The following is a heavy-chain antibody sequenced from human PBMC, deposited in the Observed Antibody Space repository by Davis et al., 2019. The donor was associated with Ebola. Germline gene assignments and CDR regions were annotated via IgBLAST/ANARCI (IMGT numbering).Heavy chain of an antibody. CDR3: ARETVVVAAALGWWFDP. Sequence: PGGSLRLSCAASGFLFSNAWMSWVRQAPGKGLEWVANIKQDGSEKYYVDSVKGRFTIPRDNAKNSLYLQMNSLRAEDTAVYYCARETVVVAAALGWWFDPWGQGTLVTVSS. J-gene: IGHJ5*02. CDR1: GFLFSNAW. CDR2: IKQDGSEK. D-gene: IGHD2-15*01. V-gene: IGHV3-7*01.